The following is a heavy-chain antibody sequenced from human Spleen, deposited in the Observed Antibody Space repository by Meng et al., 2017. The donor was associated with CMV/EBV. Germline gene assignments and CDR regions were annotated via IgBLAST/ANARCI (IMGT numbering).Heavy chain of an antibody. CDR1: GYSFTSYW. CDR3: ARHLFPSVATGGYYDYGMDV. Sequence: GESLKISCKGSGYSFTSYWIGWVRQMPGKGLEWMGIIYPGDSDTRYSPSFQGQVTISADKSISTAYLQWSSLKASDTATYYCARHLFPSVATGGYYDYGMDVWGQGTTVTVSS. V-gene: IGHV5-51*01. D-gene: IGHD4-23*01. CDR2: IYPGDSDT. J-gene: IGHJ6*02.